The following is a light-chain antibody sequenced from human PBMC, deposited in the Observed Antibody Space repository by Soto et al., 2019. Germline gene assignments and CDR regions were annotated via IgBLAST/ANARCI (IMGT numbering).Light chain of an antibody. J-gene: IGLJ1*01. CDR3: SSYAGSNNPFV. CDR2: EVS. V-gene: IGLV2-8*01. CDR1: SSDVGGYNY. Sequence: QSVLTQPPSASGSPGQSVTISCTGTSSDVGGYNYVSWYQQHPGKAPKLMIYEVSKRPSGVPDRFSGSKSGNTASLTVSGLQAEDEADYYCSSYAGSNNPFVFRTGTKVTVL.